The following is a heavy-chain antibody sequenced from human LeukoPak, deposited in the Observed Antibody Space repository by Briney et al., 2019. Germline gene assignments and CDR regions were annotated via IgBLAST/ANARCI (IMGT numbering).Heavy chain of an antibody. CDR2: INPNSGGT. V-gene: IGHV1-2*06. Sequence: ASVKVSCKASGYTFTGYYMHWVRQAPGQGLEWMGRINPNSGGTNYAQKFQGRVAMTRDTSISTAYMELSRLRSDDTAVYYCATATLVDAFDIWGQGTMVTVSS. J-gene: IGHJ3*02. CDR1: GYTFTGYY. CDR3: ATATLVDAFDI. D-gene: IGHD6-6*01.